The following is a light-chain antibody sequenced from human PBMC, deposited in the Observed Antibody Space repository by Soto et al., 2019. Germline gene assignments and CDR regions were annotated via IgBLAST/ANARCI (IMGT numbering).Light chain of an antibody. CDR3: QQYNSDWT. CDR1: QSISSR. J-gene: IGKJ1*01. V-gene: IGKV1-5*03. Sequence: DIQMTQSPSTLSASVGDRITITCRASQSISSRLAWYQQKPGKAPKVLIYKASSLESGVPSRFSGSGAGTEFTLTINSLQPDDFATYYCQQYNSDWTFGQGTKVEIK. CDR2: KAS.